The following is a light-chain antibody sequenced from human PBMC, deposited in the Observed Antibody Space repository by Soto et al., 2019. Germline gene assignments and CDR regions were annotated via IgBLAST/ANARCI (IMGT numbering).Light chain of an antibody. Sequence: QSALTQPASVSGSPGQSITISCTGTSSDNGDSNYVSWYQQHPGKAPKLVIYDVSNRPSGVSNRFSGSKSANTASLTISGLQAEDEADYYCSSFRSSSTSYVFGTGTKLTVL. CDR1: SSDNGDSNY. J-gene: IGLJ1*01. CDR2: DVS. V-gene: IGLV2-14*03. CDR3: SSFRSSSTSYV.